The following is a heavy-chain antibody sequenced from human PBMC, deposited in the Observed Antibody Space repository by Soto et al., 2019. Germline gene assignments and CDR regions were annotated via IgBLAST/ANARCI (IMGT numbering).Heavy chain of an antibody. CDR3: AREAAAPAYYYDSSGYSLQDYYGMDV. J-gene: IGHJ6*02. D-gene: IGHD3-22*01. CDR2: IIPIFGTA. CDR1: GVTFSSYA. Sequence: QVQLVQSGAEVKKPGSSVKVSCKASGVTFSSYAISWVRQAPGQGLEWMGGIIPIFGTANYAQKFQGRVTITADKSTSTAYMALCSLRSEDTAVYYFAREAAAPAYYYDSSGYSLQDYYGMDVWGQVPTVTVSS. V-gene: IGHV1-69*06.